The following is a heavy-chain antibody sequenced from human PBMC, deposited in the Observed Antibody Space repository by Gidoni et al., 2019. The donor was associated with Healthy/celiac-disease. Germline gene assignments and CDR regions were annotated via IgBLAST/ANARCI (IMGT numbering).Heavy chain of an antibody. CDR3: ARDQVTIFGVVITPYYYYYGMDV. J-gene: IGHJ6*02. D-gene: IGHD3-3*01. V-gene: IGHV1-46*03. Sequence: QVQLVQSGAEVKKPGASVKVSCKASGYTFTSYYMHWVRQAPGQGLEWMGIINPSGGSTSYAQKFQGRVTMTRDTSTSTVYTELSSLRSEDTAVYYCARDQVTIFGVVITPYYYYYGMDVWGQGTTVTVSS. CDR1: GYTFTSYY. CDR2: INPSGGST.